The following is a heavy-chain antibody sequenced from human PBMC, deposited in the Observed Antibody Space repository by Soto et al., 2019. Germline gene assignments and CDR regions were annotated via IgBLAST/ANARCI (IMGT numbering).Heavy chain of an antibody. CDR3: AGPSSGSGGY. J-gene: IGHJ4*03. Sequence: QVQLVQSGAEVKEPGASVKVSCKAFGYTFSNYLIHWVRQAPGQSLEWMGWINVDNGDTKYSQKFQGRVTFARDTIASTAYQGFNNVRFCGTGVEYCAGPSSGSGGYLGQGTL. CDR2: INVDNGDT. D-gene: IGHD1-26*01. V-gene: IGHV1-3*01. CDR1: GYTFSNYL.